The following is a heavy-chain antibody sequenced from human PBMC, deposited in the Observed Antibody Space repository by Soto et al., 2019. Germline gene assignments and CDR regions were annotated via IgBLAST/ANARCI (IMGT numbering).Heavy chain of an antibody. CDR1: GFTFSSYA. Sequence: EVQLLESGGGLVQPGGSLRLSCAASGFTFSSYAMSWVRQAPGKGLEWVSAISGSGGSPYYADSVKGRFTISRDNSKKTLYLQMNSLRVEDTAVYYCAKEYYDYIWGRYWPHDYWGQGTLVTVSS. D-gene: IGHD3-16*01. CDR2: ISGSGGSP. V-gene: IGHV3-23*01. CDR3: AKEYYDYIWGRYWPHDY. J-gene: IGHJ4*02.